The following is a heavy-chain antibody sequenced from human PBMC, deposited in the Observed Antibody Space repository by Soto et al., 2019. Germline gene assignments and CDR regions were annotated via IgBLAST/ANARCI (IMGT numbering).Heavy chain of an antibody. CDR3: ASWRSYSGSYCFDY. Sequence: QVQLVQFGAEVKKPGSSVKVSCEASGGTFNTYTINWVRQAPGRGLEWMGQVIPMYDSVNYAESFQGRVTITADKSTNIAYMELSSLRSEDTALYFCASWRSYSGSYCFDYWGQGTLVIVSS. V-gene: IGHV1-69*06. CDR2: VIPMYDSV. J-gene: IGHJ4*02. D-gene: IGHD1-26*01. CDR1: GGTFNTYT.